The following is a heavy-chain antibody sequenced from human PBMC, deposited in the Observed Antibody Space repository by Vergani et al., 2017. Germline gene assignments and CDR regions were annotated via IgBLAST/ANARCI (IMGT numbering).Heavy chain of an antibody. CDR3: ARSRGYSYGYNWFDP. CDR1: GGSISSYY. V-gene: IGHV4-59*01. J-gene: IGHJ5*02. Sequence: QVQLQESGPGLVTPSETLSLTCTVSGGSISSYYWSWIRQPPGKGLEWIGYIYYSGSTNYNPSLKSRVTISVDTSKNQFSLKLSSVTAADTAVYYCARSRGYSYGYNWFDPWGQGTLVTVSS. D-gene: IGHD5-18*01. CDR2: IYYSGST.